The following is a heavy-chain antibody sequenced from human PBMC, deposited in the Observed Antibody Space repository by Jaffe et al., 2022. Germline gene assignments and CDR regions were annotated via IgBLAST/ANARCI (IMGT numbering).Heavy chain of an antibody. CDR1: GGSISSGSYY. V-gene: IGHV4-61*02. D-gene: IGHD6-13*01. J-gene: IGHJ3*02. CDR2: IYTSGST. Sequence: QVQLQESGPGLVKPSQTLSLTCTVSGGSISSGSYYWSWIRQPAGKGLEWIGRIYTSGSTNYNPSLKSRVTISVDTSKNQFSLKLSSVTAADTAVYYCARNKGSRSSSWYYLSHDAFDIWGQGTMVTVSS. CDR3: ARNKGSRSSSWYYLSHDAFDI.